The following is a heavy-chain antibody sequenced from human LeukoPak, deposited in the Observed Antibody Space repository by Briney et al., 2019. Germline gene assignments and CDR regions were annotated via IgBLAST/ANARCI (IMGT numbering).Heavy chain of an antibody. J-gene: IGHJ4*02. Sequence: ASVKVSCKASGYTFTSYGISWVRQAPGQGLEWMGWISAYNGNTNYAQKLQGRVTMTTDTSTSTAYIELRSLRSDDTAVYYCAKGPLIEVAGTTWDYWGQGTLVTVSS. CDR2: ISAYNGNT. CDR1: GYTFTSYG. D-gene: IGHD6-19*01. V-gene: IGHV1-18*01. CDR3: AKGPLIEVAGTTWDY.